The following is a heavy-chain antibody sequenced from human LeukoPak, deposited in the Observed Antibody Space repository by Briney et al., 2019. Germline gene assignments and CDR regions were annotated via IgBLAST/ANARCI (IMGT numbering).Heavy chain of an antibody. Sequence: SETLSLSCTVGGYSISSGYYWGWIRQPPGKGLEGIGSIDHSGSTYCNPSLKSRVTISVDTSKNQFSLKLSPVTAAHTAVYYCARVGISDHFDHWRQGPLVPLPS. CDR2: IDHSGST. D-gene: IGHD2-21*01. CDR1: GYSISSGYY. CDR3: ARVGISDHFDH. J-gene: IGHJ4*02. V-gene: IGHV4-38-2*02.